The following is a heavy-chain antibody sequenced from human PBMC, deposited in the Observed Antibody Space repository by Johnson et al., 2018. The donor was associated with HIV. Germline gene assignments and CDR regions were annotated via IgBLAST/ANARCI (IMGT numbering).Heavy chain of an antibody. V-gene: IGHV3-53*01. CDR3: AREDSAFDI. CDR2: IYSGGST. Sequence: VQLVESGGGVVQRGGSLRVSCAASGFTVSSNYMSWVRQAPGKGLEWVSVIYSGGSTYYADSVKGRFTISRDNSKNTLYLQMNSLRAEDTAVYYCAREDSAFDIWGQGTMVTVSS. CDR1: GFTVSSNY. J-gene: IGHJ3*02.